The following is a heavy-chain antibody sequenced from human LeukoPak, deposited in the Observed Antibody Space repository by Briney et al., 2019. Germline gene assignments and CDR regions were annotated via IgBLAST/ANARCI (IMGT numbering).Heavy chain of an antibody. J-gene: IGHJ4*02. Sequence: PGGSLRLSCAASGFTFSNAWMSWVRQAPGKGLEWVGRIKSKTDGGTTDYAAPVKGRFTISRDDSKNTLYLQMNSLKTEDTAVYSCARSMYYYEDYFDYWGQGTLVTVSS. D-gene: IGHD3-22*01. CDR2: IKSKTDGGTT. CDR3: ARSMYYYEDYFDY. V-gene: IGHV3-15*01. CDR1: GFTFSNAW.